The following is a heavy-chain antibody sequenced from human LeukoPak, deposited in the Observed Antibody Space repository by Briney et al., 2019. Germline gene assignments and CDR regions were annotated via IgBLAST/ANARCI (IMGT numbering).Heavy chain of an antibody. CDR1: GFAFTNFA. Sequence: GGSLRLSCAASGFAFTNFAMTWVRQAPGKGLEWVSTSSDGDGTTYYADSVKGRFTISRDTSKNTLYLQMNSLRTEDTALYYCAKGHLRSAYYIYFDSWGQGTLVTVSS. J-gene: IGHJ4*02. D-gene: IGHD3-22*01. CDR3: AKGHLRSAYYIYFDS. CDR2: SSDGDGTT. V-gene: IGHV3-23*01.